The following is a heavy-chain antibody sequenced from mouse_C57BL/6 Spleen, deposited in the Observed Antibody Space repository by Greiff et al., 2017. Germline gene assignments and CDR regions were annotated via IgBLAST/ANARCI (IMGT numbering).Heavy chain of an antibody. D-gene: IGHD2-4*01. CDR1: GYTFTSYW. CDR2: IDPSDSET. CDR3: ARAYDYDWYYFDY. J-gene: IGHJ2*01. V-gene: IGHV1-52*01. Sequence: VQLQQSGAELVRPGSSVKLSCKASGYTFTSYWMHWVKQRPIQGLEWIGNIDPSDSETHYNQKFKDKATLTVDKSSSTAYMQLSSLTSEDSAVYYCARAYDYDWYYFDYWGQGTTLTVSS.